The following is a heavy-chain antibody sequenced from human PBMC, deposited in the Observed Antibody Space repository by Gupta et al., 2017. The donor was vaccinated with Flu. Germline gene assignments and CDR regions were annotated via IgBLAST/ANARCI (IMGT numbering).Heavy chain of an antibody. CDR2: IDGDGSGT. V-gene: IGHV3-74*01. J-gene: IGHJ4*02. CDR1: GLTFRNYW. Sequence: CVSSGLTFRNYWIHWVRQAPGKGLEWVARIDGDGSGTSYADSVKGRFTISRDNAKNAASLQMSSLRDEDTAGYYCGSILEYWGQGILVTVSS. D-gene: IGHD2-21*01. CDR3: GSILEY.